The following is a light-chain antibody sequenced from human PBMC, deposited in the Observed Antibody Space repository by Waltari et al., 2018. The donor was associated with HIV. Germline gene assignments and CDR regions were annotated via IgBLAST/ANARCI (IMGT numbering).Light chain of an antibody. CDR3: QSYDSSLSGYVV. V-gene: IGLV1-40*01. Sequence: QSVLTQPPSVSGAPGQRVTISSTGRSSNIGADYDVHWYQHLPGTAPKLLIYANTHRPSGVPDRFSGSKSGTSASLAITGLQAEDEAEYYCQSYDSSLSGYVVFGGGTKLTVL. CDR1: SSNIGADYD. J-gene: IGLJ2*01. CDR2: ANT.